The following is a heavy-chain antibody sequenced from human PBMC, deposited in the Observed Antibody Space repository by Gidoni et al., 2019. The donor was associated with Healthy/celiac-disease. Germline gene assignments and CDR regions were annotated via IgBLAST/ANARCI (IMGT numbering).Heavy chain of an antibody. V-gene: IGHV3-15*01. Sequence: EVQLVESGGGLVKPGGSLRLSCAASGFTFSNAWMSWFRQAQGKGLELVCRIKSKTDGGTTDYAAPVKGRFTISRDDSKNTLYLQMNSLKTEDTAVYYCTTRYDSTVYWGQGTLVTVSS. CDR2: IKSKTDGGTT. CDR1: GFTFSNAW. D-gene: IGHD3-22*01. CDR3: TTRYDSTVY. J-gene: IGHJ4*02.